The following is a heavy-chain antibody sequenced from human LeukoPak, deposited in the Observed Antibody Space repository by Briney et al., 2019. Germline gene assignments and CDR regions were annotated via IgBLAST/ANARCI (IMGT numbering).Heavy chain of an antibody. CDR1: GYTFTSYG. D-gene: IGHD4-11*01. CDR3: ARDYPYSNYEPRFDY. CDR2: ISAYNGNT. Sequence: GASVKVSCKASGYTFTSYGISWVRQAPGQGLEWMGWISAYNGNTNYAQKLQGRVTMTTDTSTSTAYMELRSLRSDDTAVYYCARDYPYSNYEPRFDYWGQGTLVTVSS. J-gene: IGHJ4*02. V-gene: IGHV1-18*01.